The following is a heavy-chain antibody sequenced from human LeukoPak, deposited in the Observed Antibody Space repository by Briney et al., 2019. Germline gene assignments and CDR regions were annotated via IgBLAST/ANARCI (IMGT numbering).Heavy chain of an antibody. CDR2: ISAYNGNT. J-gene: IGHJ5*02. D-gene: IGHD3-9*01. CDR3: LRTPHYDILTGYYIGDWFDP. Sequence: ASVKVSCKASGGTFSSYAISWVRQAPGQGLEWMGWISAYNGNTNYAQKLQGRVTMTTDTSTSTAYMELRSLRSDDTAVYYCLRTPHYDILTGYYIGDWFDPWGQGTLVTVSS. CDR1: GGTFSSYA. V-gene: IGHV1-18*01.